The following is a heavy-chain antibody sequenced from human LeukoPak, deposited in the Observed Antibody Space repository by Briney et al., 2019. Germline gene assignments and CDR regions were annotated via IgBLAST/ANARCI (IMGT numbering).Heavy chain of an antibody. CDR3: ASQLYSRSYSNFDY. J-gene: IGHJ4*02. V-gene: IGHV1-69*04. CDR2: IIPIFGIA. D-gene: IGHD1-26*01. Sequence: SVKVSCKASGGTFSSYAISWVRQAPGQGLEWMGRIIPIFGIANYAQKFQGRVTITADKSTSTAYMELSSLRSEDTAVYYCASQLYSRSYSNFDYWGQGTLVTVSS. CDR1: GGTFSSYA.